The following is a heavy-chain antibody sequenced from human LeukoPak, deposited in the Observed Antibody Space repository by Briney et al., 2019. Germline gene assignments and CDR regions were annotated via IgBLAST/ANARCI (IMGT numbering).Heavy chain of an antibody. V-gene: IGHV3-23*01. Sequence: GGSLRLSCAASGFTFSSYAMSWVRQAPGKGLEWVPAISGSGGSTYYADSVKGRFTISRDNSKNTLYLQMNSLRAEDTAVYYCAKYCSGGSCYDNYYFDYWGKGTLVTVSS. CDR3: AKYCSGGSCYDNYYFDY. J-gene: IGHJ4*02. CDR2: ISGSGGST. D-gene: IGHD2-15*01. CDR1: GFTFSSYA.